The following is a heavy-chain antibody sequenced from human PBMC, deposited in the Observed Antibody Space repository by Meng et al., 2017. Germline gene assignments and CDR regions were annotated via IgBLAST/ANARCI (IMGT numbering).Heavy chain of an antibody. V-gene: IGHV4-59*01. CDR2: ISYIGSI. J-gene: IGHJ4*02. CDR1: GGSISSYY. Sequence: SETLSLTCTVSGGSISSYYWSWIRQPAGKGLEWLGYISYIGSINNNPSLKSRVTMSVDMSKNQFSLNLNSVTAADTAVYYCARWWAENSFDYWGQGILVTVSS. D-gene: IGHD2-15*01. CDR3: ARWWAENSFDY.